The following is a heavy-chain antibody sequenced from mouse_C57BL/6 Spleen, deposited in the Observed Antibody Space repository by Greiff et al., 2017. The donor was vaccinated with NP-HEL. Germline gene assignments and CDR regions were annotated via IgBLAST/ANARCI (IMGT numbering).Heavy chain of an antibody. CDR3: ARVGDYDYWYFDV. CDR2: IYPGDGDT. V-gene: IGHV1-82*01. J-gene: IGHJ1*03. CDR1: GYAFSSSW. Sequence: VQLQQSGPELVKPGASVKISCKASGYAFSSSWMNWVKQRPGKGLEWIGRIYPGDGDTNYNGKFKGKATLTADKSSSTAYMQLSSLTSEDSAVYFCARVGDYDYWYFDVWGTGTTVTVSS. D-gene: IGHD2-4*01.